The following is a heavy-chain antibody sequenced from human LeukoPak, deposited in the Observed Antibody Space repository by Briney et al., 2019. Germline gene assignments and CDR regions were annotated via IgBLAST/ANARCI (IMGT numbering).Heavy chain of an antibody. D-gene: IGHD1-1*01. Sequence: GGSLRLSCAASGFTVSSNYMSWVRQAPGKGLEWVSVIYSGGSTYYADSVKGIFTISRDNSKNTLYLQMNSLRAEDTAVYYCARDTADWNDGFDYWGQGTLVTVSS. V-gene: IGHV3-66*01. CDR2: IYSGGST. CDR3: ARDTADWNDGFDY. CDR1: GFTVSSNY. J-gene: IGHJ4*02.